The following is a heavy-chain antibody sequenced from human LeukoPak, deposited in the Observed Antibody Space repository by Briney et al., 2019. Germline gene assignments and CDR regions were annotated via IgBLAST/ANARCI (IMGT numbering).Heavy chain of an antibody. D-gene: IGHD2-2*01. V-gene: IGHV3-49*04. CDR2: IRSKAYGGTT. Sequence: GGSLRLSCAASGFTFDDYAMHWVRQAPGKGLEWVGFIRSKAYGGTTEYAASVKGRFTISRDDSKNSLYLQMNSLKTEDTAVYYCARSIVVVPAAMDYYGMDVWGQGTTVTVSS. CDR3: ARSIVVVPAAMDYYGMDV. J-gene: IGHJ6*02. CDR1: GFTFDDYA.